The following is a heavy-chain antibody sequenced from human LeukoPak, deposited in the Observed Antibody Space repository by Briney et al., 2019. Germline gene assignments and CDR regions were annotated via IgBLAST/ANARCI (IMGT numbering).Heavy chain of an antibody. J-gene: IGHJ4*02. V-gene: IGHV3-15*01. CDR2: ITSKTEGGTT. D-gene: IGHD2-2*01. CDR3: TTDVRRVVVVPAAKIPDH. Sequence: GGCLRLSRVASGFIFSNASTNCVPHAPGRGLGWGGRITSKTEGGTTDSAAPVKGRFTISRDDSKNTLFLQMNSLKTEDTAVYYCTTDVRRVVVVPAAKIPDHWGQGTLVTVSS. CDR1: GFIFSNAS.